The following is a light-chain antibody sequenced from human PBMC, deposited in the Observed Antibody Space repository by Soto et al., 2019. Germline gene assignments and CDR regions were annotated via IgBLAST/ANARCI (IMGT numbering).Light chain of an antibody. J-gene: IGKJ1*01. V-gene: IGKV3-15*01. Sequence: EIVMTQSPATLSVSPGERATLSCRASQSVSSNLAWYQQKPGQAPRLLIYGVSTRATGTPARISGSGSGTEFTLTISSLQPEDFAVYYCQQYNNWPPWTFGQGTKVDIK. CDR2: GVS. CDR1: QSVSSN. CDR3: QQYNNWPPWT.